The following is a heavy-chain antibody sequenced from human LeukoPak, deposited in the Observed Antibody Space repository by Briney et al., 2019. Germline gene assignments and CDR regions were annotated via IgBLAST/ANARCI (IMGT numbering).Heavy chain of an antibody. J-gene: IGHJ4*02. CDR3: TSLGIGLIGY. Sequence: GGSLRLSCAASGFTFSGSAMHWVRQDSGKGLEWVGRIRSKANSYATAYAASVKGRFTISRDDSKNTTYLQMNSLKTEDTAVYYCTSLGIGLIGYWGQGTLVTVSS. D-gene: IGHD7-27*01. CDR1: GFTFSGSA. CDR2: IRSKANSYAT. V-gene: IGHV3-73*01.